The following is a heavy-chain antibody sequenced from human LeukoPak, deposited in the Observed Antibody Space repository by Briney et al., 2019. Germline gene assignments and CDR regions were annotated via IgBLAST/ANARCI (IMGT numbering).Heavy chain of an antibody. Sequence: ASVKVSCKASGYTXTTYGISWVRQAPGQGLEWMGWINTYNGNTNYAQKLQGRVTMTTDTSTSTAYMELRSLRSDDTAVYYCAREDYGDPAWGQGTLVTVSS. J-gene: IGHJ4*02. V-gene: IGHV1-18*01. D-gene: IGHD4-17*01. CDR2: INTYNGNT. CDR3: AREDYGDPA. CDR1: GYTXTTYG.